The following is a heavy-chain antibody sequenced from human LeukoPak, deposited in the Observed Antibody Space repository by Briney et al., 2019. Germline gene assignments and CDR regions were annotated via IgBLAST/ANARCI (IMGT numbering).Heavy chain of an antibody. J-gene: IGHJ5*02. Sequence: ASVKVSFKVSGYTLTELSMHWVRQAHGKGLEWMGGFDPEDGETIYAQKFQGRVTMTEDTSTDTAYMELSSLRSEDTAVYYCATTPRGFSGYDYVGWFDPWGQGTLVTVSS. CDR2: FDPEDGET. V-gene: IGHV1-24*01. CDR3: ATTPRGFSGYDYVGWFDP. D-gene: IGHD5-12*01. CDR1: GYTLTELS.